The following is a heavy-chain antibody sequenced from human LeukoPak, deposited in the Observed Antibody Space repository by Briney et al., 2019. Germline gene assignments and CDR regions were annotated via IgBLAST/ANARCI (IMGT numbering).Heavy chain of an antibody. CDR2: IYYSGST. J-gene: IGHJ4*02. D-gene: IGHD6-13*01. Sequence: SETLSLTCTVSGGSISSSSYYWGWIRRPPGKGLEWIGNIYYSGSTYYNPSLKSRVTISVDTSKNQFSLKLSSVTAADTAVYYCARGIAAAGIVGVFDCWGQGTLVTVSS. V-gene: IGHV4-39*01. CDR3: ARGIAAAGIVGVFDC. CDR1: GGSISSSSYY.